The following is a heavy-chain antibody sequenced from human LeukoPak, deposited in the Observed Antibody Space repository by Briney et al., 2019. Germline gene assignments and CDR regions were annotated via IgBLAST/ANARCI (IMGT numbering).Heavy chain of an antibody. CDR2: ISAYNGNT. Sequence: ASVKVSCKTSGYSFTNYALNWVRQAPGQGLEWMGWISAYNGNTNYAQKLQGRVTMTTDTSTSTAYMELRSLRSDDTAVYYCARVMGRLDAFDIWGQGTMVTVSS. CDR3: ARVMGRLDAFDI. V-gene: IGHV1-18*04. CDR1: GYSFTNYA. D-gene: IGHD3-10*01. J-gene: IGHJ3*02.